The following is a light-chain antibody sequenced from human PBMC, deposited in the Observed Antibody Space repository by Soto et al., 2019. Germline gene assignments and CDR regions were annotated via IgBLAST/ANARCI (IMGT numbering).Light chain of an antibody. CDR2: GNI. V-gene: IGLV1-40*01. Sequence: QLVLTQPPSVSGAPGQRVTISCTGSSSNIGAGYDVHWYQQLPGTAPKLLIYGNINRPSGVPDRLSGSKSGNSASLAITGLQAEDEAEYYCQSNVSCLSGAFIGTGTKVTV. J-gene: IGLJ1*01. CDR3: QSNVSCLSGAF. CDR1: SSNIGAGYD.